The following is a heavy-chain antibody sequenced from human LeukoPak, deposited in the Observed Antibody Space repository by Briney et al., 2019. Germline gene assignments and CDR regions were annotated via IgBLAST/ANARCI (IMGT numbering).Heavy chain of an antibody. CDR2: IYSDGTT. CDR1: VFTVSSNY. V-gene: IGHV3-66*01. J-gene: IGHJ4*02. Sequence: GGSLRLSCAASVFTVSSNYMSWVRQAPGKGLECVSVIYSDGTTYYADSVKGRFTISRDNSKNTLYLQMNSLRAEDTAVYYCAKAVVVVPAAIDYWGQGTLVTVSS. CDR3: AKAVVVVPAAIDY. D-gene: IGHD2-2*01.